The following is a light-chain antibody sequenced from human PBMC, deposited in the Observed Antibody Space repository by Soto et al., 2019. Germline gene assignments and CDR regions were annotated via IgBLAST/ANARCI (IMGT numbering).Light chain of an antibody. CDR3: QQYNNWPRT. V-gene: IGKV3-15*01. Sequence: EIVMTQPPAALSVSPGENATLSCRASQSVSNNLAWYQQKPGQAPRLLMYGASTRATGIPARFSGSGSGTEFTLTISSLQSEDFAVYYCQQYNNWPRTFGQGTKV. CDR1: QSVSNN. J-gene: IGKJ1*01. CDR2: GAS.